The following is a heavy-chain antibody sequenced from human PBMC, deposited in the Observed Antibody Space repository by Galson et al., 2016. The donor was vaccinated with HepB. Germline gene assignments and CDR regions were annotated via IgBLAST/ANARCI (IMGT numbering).Heavy chain of an antibody. D-gene: IGHD5-24*01. CDR1: GTSITSAAYY. Sequence: TLSLTCAVSGTSITSAAYYWSWIRQHPGRGLEWIANIHHTGTSQHNPSLKSRITISLDTSKNQFSLKLISVNVADTALYYCARTSRAYNSNAFDFWGQGTMVTVSS. J-gene: IGHJ3*01. CDR2: IHHTGTS. V-gene: IGHV4-31*11. CDR3: ARTSRAYNSNAFDF.